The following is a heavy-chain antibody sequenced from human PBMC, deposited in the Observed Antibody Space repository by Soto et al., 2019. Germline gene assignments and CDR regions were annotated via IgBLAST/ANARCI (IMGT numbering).Heavy chain of an antibody. CDR3: ASVSAQPDY. J-gene: IGHJ4*02. Sequence: GGSLRLSCAASGFTFNKYAIHGVRQAQGMALEWVALISFDGSKKLYVDSVKGRFNISRDQSENTLLLDMNSLRTEDTALYYCASVSAQPDYWGRGTLVTVSS. CDR1: GFTFNKYA. D-gene: IGHD6-6*01. V-gene: IGHV3-30*03. CDR2: ISFDGSKK.